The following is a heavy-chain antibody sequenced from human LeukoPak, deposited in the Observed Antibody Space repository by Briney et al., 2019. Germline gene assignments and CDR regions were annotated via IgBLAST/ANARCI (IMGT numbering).Heavy chain of an antibody. CDR3: VSADASTGSNWFDP. V-gene: IGHV3-23*01. CDR2: IRGSDGST. CDR1: TLFLTSYS. Sequence: TGGSLRLSCPPVTLFLTSYSTDCVRQAPGKGLEWVSAIRGSDGSTYYADSVKGRFTISRDNSKNTLYLQMNRMRVDDTAVDYYVSADASTGSNWFDPWGQGTLVTVSS. D-gene: IGHD2-2*01. J-gene: IGHJ5*02.